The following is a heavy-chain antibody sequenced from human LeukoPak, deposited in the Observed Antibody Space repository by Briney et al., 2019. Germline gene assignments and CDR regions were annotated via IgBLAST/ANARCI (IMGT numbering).Heavy chain of an antibody. CDR3: AREGDIVVVPAAMSPYNWFDP. CDR1: GYTFTGYY. D-gene: IGHD2-2*01. Sequence: GASVKVSCKASGYTFTGYYMHWLRQAPGQGLEWMGWINPNSGGTNYAQKFQGRVTMTRDTSISTAYMELSRLRSDDTAVYYCAREGDIVVVPAAMSPYNWFDPWGQGTLVTVSS. CDR2: INPNSGGT. V-gene: IGHV1-2*02. J-gene: IGHJ5*02.